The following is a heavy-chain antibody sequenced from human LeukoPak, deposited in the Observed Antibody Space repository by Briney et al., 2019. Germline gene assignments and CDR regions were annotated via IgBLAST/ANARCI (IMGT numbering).Heavy chain of an antibody. V-gene: IGHV3-48*01. CDR2: ISSSSSTI. CDR1: GFTFSSYS. J-gene: IGHJ3*02. CDR3: ATARGGQWPDAFDI. D-gene: IGHD6-19*01. Sequence: GGSLRLSCAASGFTFSSYSMNWVRQAPGKGLEWVSYISSSSSTIYYADSVKGRFTISRDNAKNSLYLQMNSLRAEDTAVYYCATARGGQWPDAFDIWGQGTMVTVSS.